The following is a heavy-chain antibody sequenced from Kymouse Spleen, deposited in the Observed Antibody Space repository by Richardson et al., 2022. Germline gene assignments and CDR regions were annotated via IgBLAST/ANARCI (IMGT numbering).Heavy chain of an antibody. CDR2: IYYSGST. CDR3: ARYSGSYFDY. CDR1: GGSVSSGSYY. D-gene: IGHD1-26*01. J-gene: IGHJ4*02. Sequence: QVQLQESGPGLVKPSETLSLTCTVSGGSVSSGSYYWSWIRQPPGKGLEWIGYIYYSGSTNYNPSLKSRVTISVDTSKNQFSLKLSSVTAADTAVYYCARYSGSYFDYWGQGTLVTVSS. V-gene: IGHV4-61*01.